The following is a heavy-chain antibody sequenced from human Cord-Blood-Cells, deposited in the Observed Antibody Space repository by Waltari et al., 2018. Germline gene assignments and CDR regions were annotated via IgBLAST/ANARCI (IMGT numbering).Heavy chain of an antibody. CDR1: GGCISSYY. CDR3: ARHSGYSSGWFDY. CDR2: IYYSVST. V-gene: IGHV4-59*01. J-gene: IGHJ4*02. Sequence: QVQLQQSGPGLAKPSETMSLTCTVSGGCISSYYWSSIRQLPGKGLEWIGYIYYSVSTNYNPSLKSRVTISVDTSKSQFSLKLSSVTAADTAVYYCARHSGYSSGWFDYWGQGTLVTVSS. D-gene: IGHD6-19*01.